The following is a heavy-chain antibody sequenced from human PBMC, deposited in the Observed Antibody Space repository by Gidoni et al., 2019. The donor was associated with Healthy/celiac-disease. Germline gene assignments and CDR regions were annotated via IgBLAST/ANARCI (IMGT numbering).Heavy chain of an antibody. CDR1: GFPFSSYW. D-gene: IGHD2-15*01. CDR3: ARSQYCSGGSCYYRY. Sequence: EVQLVESGGGLVQPGGSLRLSCAASGFPFSSYWMSWVRQAPGKGLEWVANIKQDGSEKYYVDSVKGRFTISRDNAKNSLYLQMNSLRAEDTAVYYCARSQYCSGGSCYYRYWGQGTLVTVSS. J-gene: IGHJ4*02. CDR2: IKQDGSEK. V-gene: IGHV3-7*03.